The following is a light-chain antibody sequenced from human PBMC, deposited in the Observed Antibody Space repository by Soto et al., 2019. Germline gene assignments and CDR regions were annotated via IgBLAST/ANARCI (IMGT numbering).Light chain of an antibody. CDR1: QSINSW. CDR2: DAF. J-gene: IGKJ1*01. V-gene: IGKV1-5*01. CDR3: QQYSSSWT. Sequence: DIQMTQSPSTLSASVGDGVTISCRASQSINSWLAWYQQQPGKAPKLLIYDAFNLASGVPSRFSGSGSGTEFTLTISSLQPDDFGTYYCQQYSSSWTFGQGTKVDIK.